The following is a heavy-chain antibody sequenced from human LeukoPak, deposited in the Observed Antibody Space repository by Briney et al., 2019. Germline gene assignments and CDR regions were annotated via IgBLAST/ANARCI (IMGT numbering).Heavy chain of an antibody. CDR3: AKWDENFYYVDV. CDR1: RFTFNRYA. D-gene: IGHD1-26*01. V-gene: IGHV3-23*01. J-gene: IGHJ6*03. CDR2: ISGSGGGT. Sequence: GGSLRLSCTASRFTFNRYAMSWVRQAPGKGLEWVSSISGSGGGTFYASSVRGRFTNSRDNSKDTVFLQMNGLRAEDTAIYYCAKWDENFYYVDVWGQGTTVTVSS.